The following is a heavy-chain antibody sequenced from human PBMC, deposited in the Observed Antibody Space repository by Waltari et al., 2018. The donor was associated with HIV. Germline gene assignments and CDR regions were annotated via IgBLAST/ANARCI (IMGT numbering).Heavy chain of an antibody. CDR3: AIDSSQVLWFGESLAL. CDR1: GARFGRFG. D-gene: IGHD3-10*01. V-gene: IGHV3-30*03. Sequence: VPLVDCGVGGVQSDDVLLLAGVDSGARFGRFGMAGVRQAPGKGLEWVAAISYDGIKKFHADSVRGRFTISRDTSKKTLYLQMNTLKTEDTAVYFCAIDSSQVLWFGESLALWGQGTQVTVS. CDR2: ISYDGIKK. J-gene: IGHJ4*02.